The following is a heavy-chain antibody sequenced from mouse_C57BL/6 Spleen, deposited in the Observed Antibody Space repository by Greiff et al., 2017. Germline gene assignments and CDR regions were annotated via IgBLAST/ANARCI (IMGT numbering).Heavy chain of an antibody. CDR1: GYAFSSSW. Sequence: QVQLQQSGPELVKPGASLKISCKASGYAFSSSWMNWVKQRPGKGLEWIGRIYPGDGDTNYNGKFKGKATLTADKSSSTAYMQLSSLTSEDSAVYFCAREDYGSSHWYFDVWGTGTTVTVSS. J-gene: IGHJ1*03. CDR2: IYPGDGDT. D-gene: IGHD1-1*01. V-gene: IGHV1-82*01. CDR3: AREDYGSSHWYFDV.